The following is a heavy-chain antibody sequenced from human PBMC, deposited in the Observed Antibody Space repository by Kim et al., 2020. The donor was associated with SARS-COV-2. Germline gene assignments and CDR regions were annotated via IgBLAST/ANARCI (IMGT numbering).Heavy chain of an antibody. D-gene: IGHD2-21*02. V-gene: IGHV3-33*01. CDR3: ARDNEAYCGGDCYLES. Sequence: GGSLRLSCTVSGFTFSTYAMHWVRQVPGKGLEWVAIIWYDGSNKNYADSVKGRFTISRDNSKNTLYLQMNSLRAEDSAVYYCARDNEAYCGGDCYLESWGQGTLVTVSS. CDR2: IWYDGSNK. CDR1: GFTFSTYA. J-gene: IGHJ5*02.